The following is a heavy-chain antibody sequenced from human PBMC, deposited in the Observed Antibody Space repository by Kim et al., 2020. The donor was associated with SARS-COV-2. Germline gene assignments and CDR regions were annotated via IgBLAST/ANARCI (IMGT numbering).Heavy chain of an antibody. CDR3: TTDLHDYGDYDY. Sequence: AEPVKTRVTFSRDDSKNTLYIQMNSLKTEDTAVYYGTTDLHDYGDYDYWGQGTQVTVSS. J-gene: IGHJ4*02. D-gene: IGHD4-17*01. V-gene: IGHV3-15*01.